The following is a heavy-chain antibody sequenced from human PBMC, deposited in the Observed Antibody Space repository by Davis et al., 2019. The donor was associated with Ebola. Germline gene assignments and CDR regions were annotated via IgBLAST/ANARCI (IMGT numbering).Heavy chain of an antibody. D-gene: IGHD4-23*01. J-gene: IGHJ4*02. CDR2: IYYSGSS. CDR1: GASISNYY. Sequence: MPSETLSLTYTVSGASISNYYWSWIRQPPGKGLEWIGYIYYSGSSNYNPSLKTRVTISVATSKNQFSLKLTSMTAADTAVYFCARHLSYGGNPGKYYFDFWGQGTLVTVSS. CDR3: ARHLSYGGNPGKYYFDF. V-gene: IGHV4-59*08.